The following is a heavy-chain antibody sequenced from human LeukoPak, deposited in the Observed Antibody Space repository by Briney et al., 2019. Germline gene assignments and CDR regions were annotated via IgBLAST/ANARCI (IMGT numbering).Heavy chain of an antibody. D-gene: IGHD5/OR15-5a*01. CDR1: GYTFTSYD. CDR2: MNPNSGNT. CDR3: ARVSTGWGEGDY. J-gene: IGHJ4*02. V-gene: IGHV1-8*01. Sequence: GASVKVSCKASGYTFTSYDINWVRQATGQGLEWMGWMNPNSGNTGYAQKFQGRVTMTRNTSISTAYMELSSLRSEDTAVYHCARVSTGWGEGDYWGQGTLVTVSS.